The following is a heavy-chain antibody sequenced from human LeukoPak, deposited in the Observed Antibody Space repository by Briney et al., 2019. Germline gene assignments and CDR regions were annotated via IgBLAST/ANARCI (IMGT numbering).Heavy chain of an antibody. J-gene: IGHJ4*02. V-gene: IGHV4-34*01. D-gene: IGHD3-10*01. CDR3: ARAQGLWFGELFKPVDY. CDR1: GGSFSGYY. CDR2: INHSGST. Sequence: SETLSLTCAVYGGSFSGYYWSWIRQPPGKGLEWIGEINHSGSTNYNPSLKSRVTISVDTSKNQFSLKLSSVTAADTAVYYCARAQGLWFGELFKPVDYWGQRTLVTVSS.